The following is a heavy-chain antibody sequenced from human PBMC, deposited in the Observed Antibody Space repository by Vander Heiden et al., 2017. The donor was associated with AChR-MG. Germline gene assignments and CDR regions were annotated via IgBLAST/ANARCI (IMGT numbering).Heavy chain of an antibody. J-gene: IGHJ4*02. D-gene: IGHD1-26*01. CDR3: ARELTGSFYFDF. CDR1: GFTFTNYH. CDR2: INPSLDST. Sequence: QVQLVQSGAEVKKPRPSLTVSCKTSGFTFTNYHMPWLRQAPGQGLEWVGTINPSLDSTHYAQKFQGRVRMTRDTSTKTVYMDMTSLRPEDTAVYFCARELTGSFYFDFWGQGSLVTVSS. V-gene: IGHV1-46*03.